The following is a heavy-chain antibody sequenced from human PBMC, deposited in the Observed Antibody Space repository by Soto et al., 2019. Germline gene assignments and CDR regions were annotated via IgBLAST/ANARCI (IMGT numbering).Heavy chain of an antibody. J-gene: IGHJ4*02. V-gene: IGHV3-7*01. CDR3: ARAAVLCDVGSCSAFGY. D-gene: IGHD2-15*01. CDR2: INKDGSEK. Sequence: HPGGSLRLSCAASVFTFSSYWVTWVRQAPGKGLEWVASINKDGSEKQYVDSVKGRFSISRDNAKNSMNKELDGLRAEDTAVYYCARAAVLCDVGSCSAFGYWGQGTLVTVSS. CDR1: VFTFSSYW.